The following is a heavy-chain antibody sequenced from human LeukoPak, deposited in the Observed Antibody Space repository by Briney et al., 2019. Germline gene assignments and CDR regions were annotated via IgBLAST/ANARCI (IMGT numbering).Heavy chain of an antibody. CDR2: ISPNSGGT. J-gene: IGHJ6*03. Sequence: ASVKVSCKASGYTFTGYYMHWVRQAPGQGLEWMGWISPNSGGTNYAQKFQGRVTMNRDTSISTAYMELSRLRSDDTDVYYCARVRDSHYDFWSGYYPFYYYYYYMDVWGKGTTVTVSS. V-gene: IGHV1-2*02. CDR3: ARVRDSHYDFWSGYYPFYYYYYYMDV. CDR1: GYTFTGYY. D-gene: IGHD3-3*01.